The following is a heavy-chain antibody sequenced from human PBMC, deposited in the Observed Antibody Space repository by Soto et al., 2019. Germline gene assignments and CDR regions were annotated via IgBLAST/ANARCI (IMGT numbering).Heavy chain of an antibody. J-gene: IGHJ4*01. CDR3: ARDSGYGSGNSVIHYIDC. CDR1: GFTFDIYW. V-gene: IGHV3-7*01. Sequence: EVQLVESGGGLVQPGGSLRLSCAASGFTFDIYWMSWVRQAPGKGLEWVATIQFDASEKKYVDSVKGRFTMSRDNAKNSLYLPMDSLRFDDTAGYYCARDSGYGSGNSVIHYIDCWGHGTQVTVSS. D-gene: IGHD3-10*01. CDR2: IQFDASEK.